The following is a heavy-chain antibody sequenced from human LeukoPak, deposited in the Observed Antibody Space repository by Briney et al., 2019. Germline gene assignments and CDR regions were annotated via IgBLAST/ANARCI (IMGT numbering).Heavy chain of an antibody. D-gene: IGHD3-22*01. CDR1: GGSFSGYY. CDR2: IYYSGST. V-gene: IGHV4-59*01. Sequence: PSETLSLTCAVYGGSFSGYYWSWIRQPPGKGLEWIGYIYYSGSTNYNPSLKSRVTISVDTSKNQFSLKLSSVTAADTAVYYCARDFGGPMIVRSNAFDIWGQGTMVTVSS. J-gene: IGHJ3*02. CDR3: ARDFGGPMIVRSNAFDI.